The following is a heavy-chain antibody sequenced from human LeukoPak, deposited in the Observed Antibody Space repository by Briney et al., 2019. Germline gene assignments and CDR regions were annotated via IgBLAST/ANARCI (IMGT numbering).Heavy chain of an antibody. V-gene: IGHV4-31*03. CDR1: GGSTSSGSHF. Sequence: SQTLSLTCSVFGGSTSSGSHFWSWIRQLPGKGLEWLGYVDYSGTIYYNSSLESRLTLSVDTSNNQFSLDLRSMTAADTAVYYCARGRLARIPYFDSWGQGALVAVSS. J-gene: IGHJ4*02. D-gene: IGHD6-19*01. CDR3: ARGRLARIPYFDS. CDR2: VDYSGTI.